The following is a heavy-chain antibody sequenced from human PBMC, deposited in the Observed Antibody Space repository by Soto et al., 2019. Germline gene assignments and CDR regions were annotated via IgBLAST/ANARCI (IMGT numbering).Heavy chain of an antibody. J-gene: IGHJ6*02. D-gene: IGHD2-15*01. CDR1: GGTFSTYA. CDR2: IIPIFGTA. Sequence: QVQLVQSGAEVKKPGSSVKVSCKSSGGTFSTYAISWVRQAPGQGLEWMGGIIPIFGTANYAQKFQGRVTITADESTTKAYMAVIRLRSEDTAVYYCARDEMVVATGSRTWHYYYGMDVWGQGTTVTVSS. V-gene: IGHV1-69*12. CDR3: ARDEMVVATGSRTWHYYYGMDV.